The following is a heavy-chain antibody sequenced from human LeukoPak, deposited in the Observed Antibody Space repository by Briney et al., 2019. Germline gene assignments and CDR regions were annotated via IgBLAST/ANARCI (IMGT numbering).Heavy chain of an antibody. CDR1: AFTVSNNY. J-gene: IGHJ4*02. Sequence: GGSLRLSCTASAFTVSNNYMTWLRQAPGKGLEWVSSISATGSYTYYADSVKGRFTISRDSAKSSLYLQMSSLRAEDTAVYYCARVGAYTDYAPDYGGQGTLVTVSS. CDR3: ARVGAYTDYAPDY. V-gene: IGHV3-21*01. CDR2: ISATGSYT. D-gene: IGHD4-17*01.